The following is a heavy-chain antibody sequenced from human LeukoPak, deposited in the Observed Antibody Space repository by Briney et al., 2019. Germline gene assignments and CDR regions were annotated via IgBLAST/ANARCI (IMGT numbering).Heavy chain of an antibody. CDR2: ILYSGST. V-gene: IGHV4-39*07. D-gene: IGHD1-20*01. J-gene: IGHJ5*02. Sequence: SETLSLTCTVSDGSISSSSYYWGWIRQPPGKGLEWIGSILYSGSTYYNPSLKSRVSISIDTSKNQFSLKLSSVTAADTALYYCARGGRITTVVGYNYFDPWGQGTLVTVSS. CDR1: DGSISSSSYY. CDR3: ARGGRITTVVGYNYFDP.